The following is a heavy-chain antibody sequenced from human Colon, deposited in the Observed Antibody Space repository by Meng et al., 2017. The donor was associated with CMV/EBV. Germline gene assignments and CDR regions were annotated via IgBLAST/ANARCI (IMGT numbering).Heavy chain of an antibody. J-gene: IGHJ4*02. V-gene: IGHV3-23*01. CDR2: SGGRGGGI. Sequence: FTFRSSGMTWVRQAPGKGLDWVSASGGRGGGIYQPDSVKGRFTISRDNSKHTMYLQMNSLRADDTAVYYCARAPVDVGGGASCYFDYWGQGTLVTVSS. CDR3: ARAPVDVGGGASCYFDY. CDR1: FTFRSSG. D-gene: IGHD2-21*01.